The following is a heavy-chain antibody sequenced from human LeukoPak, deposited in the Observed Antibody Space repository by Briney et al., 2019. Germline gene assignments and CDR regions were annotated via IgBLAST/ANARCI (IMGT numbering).Heavy chain of an antibody. D-gene: IGHD1-20*01. CDR3: ARRLLQYNWNDAVDY. CDR2: IYYSGST. Sequence: SSETLSLTCTVSGGSISSNSYYWGWIRQPPGKGLEWIGSIYYSGSTYYNPSLKSRVTISVDTSKNQFSLKLSSVTAADTAVYYCARRLLQYNWNDAVDYWGQGTLVTVSS. V-gene: IGHV4-39*01. J-gene: IGHJ4*02. CDR1: GGSISSNSYY.